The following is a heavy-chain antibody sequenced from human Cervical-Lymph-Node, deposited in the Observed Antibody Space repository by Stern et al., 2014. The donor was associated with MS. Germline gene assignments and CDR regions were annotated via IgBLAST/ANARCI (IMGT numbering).Heavy chain of an antibody. Sequence: QITLKESGPALVKPTQTLTLTCTFSGLSLSTSGTRLSWIRQPPGKALEWLARIAWGDDKFYSTSLKSRLNNSKDTSKNQVVLTMTNMDPVDTATYYCARIRSTVTTYSRDDAFDIWGQGTMVTVSS. CDR1: GLSLSTSGTR. J-gene: IGHJ3*02. D-gene: IGHD4-17*01. V-gene: IGHV2-70*04. CDR3: ARIRSTVTTYSRDDAFDI. CDR2: IAWGDDK.